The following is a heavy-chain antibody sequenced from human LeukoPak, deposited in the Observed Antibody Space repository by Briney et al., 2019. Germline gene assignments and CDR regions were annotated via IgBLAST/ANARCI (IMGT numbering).Heavy chain of an antibody. CDR3: VREVKYVAYYGDS. V-gene: IGHV3-7*01. CDR1: GFTFSDHW. D-gene: IGHD3-3*01. CDR2: IRQDGGDK. J-gene: IGHJ1*01. Sequence: GGSLRLSCTASGFTFSDHWMTWVRQAPGKRLEWVANIRQDGGDKYYLDSVQGRFTISRDNTKNSVYLQMNSLSVEDTALYYCVREVKYVAYYGDSWGQGTLVTVSS.